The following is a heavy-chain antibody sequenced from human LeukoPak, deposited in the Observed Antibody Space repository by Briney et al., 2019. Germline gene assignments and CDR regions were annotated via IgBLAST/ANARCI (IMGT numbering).Heavy chain of an antibody. J-gene: IGHJ5*02. Sequence: SETLSLTCTVSGGSISSYYWSWIRQPPGKELEWIGYIYYSGSTNYNPSLKSRVTISVDTSKNQFSLKLSSVTAADTAVYYCARDSLFWSGYAEGLDPWGQGTLVTVSS. CDR2: IYYSGST. D-gene: IGHD3-3*01. V-gene: IGHV4-59*01. CDR3: ARDSLFWSGYAEGLDP. CDR1: GGSISSYY.